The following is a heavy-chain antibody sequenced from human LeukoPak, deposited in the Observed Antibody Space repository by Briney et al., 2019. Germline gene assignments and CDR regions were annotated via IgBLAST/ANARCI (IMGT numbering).Heavy chain of an antibody. J-gene: IGHJ6*03. CDR2: ISSSSSYI. CDR3: ARDFGRVAAAGINNGYYYYYYMDV. V-gene: IGHV3-21*01. CDR1: GFTFSSYS. D-gene: IGHD6-13*01. Sequence: PGGSLRLSCAASGFTFSSYSMNRVRQAPGKGLEWVSSISSSSSYIYYADSVKGRFTISRDNAKNSLYLQMNSLRAEDTAVYYCARDFGRVAAAGINNGYYYYYYMDVWGKGTTVTVSS.